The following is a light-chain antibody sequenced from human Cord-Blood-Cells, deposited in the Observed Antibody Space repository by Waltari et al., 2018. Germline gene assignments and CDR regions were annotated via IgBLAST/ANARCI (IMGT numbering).Light chain of an antibody. CDR2: EGR. CDR3: CSHACNSTSI. J-gene: IGLJ2*01. Sequence: QSALTQHASVSGSPRKSITIPCTGNSSDVGSYNLVSRYQHHQGKAPRLMLYEGRKRPSGVSMRYSASRSGNTASLTILGLQSGNEATDYCCSHACNSTSIFCGETKLT. V-gene: IGLV2-23*01. CDR1: SSDVGSYNL.